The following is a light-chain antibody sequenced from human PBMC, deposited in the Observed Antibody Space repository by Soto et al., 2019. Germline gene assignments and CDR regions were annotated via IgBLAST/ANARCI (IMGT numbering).Light chain of an antibody. J-gene: IGKJ5*01. Sequence: EIVMTQSPATLSVSPGERGTLSCRASQSVSSNLAWYQQQPGQAPRLLISGASTRATGIPARFSGSGSGTEFTLTISSLEPEDVAVYYCQQRSQWPPMTFGQGTRLEIK. CDR2: GAS. CDR1: QSVSSN. V-gene: IGKV3-15*01. CDR3: QQRSQWPPMT.